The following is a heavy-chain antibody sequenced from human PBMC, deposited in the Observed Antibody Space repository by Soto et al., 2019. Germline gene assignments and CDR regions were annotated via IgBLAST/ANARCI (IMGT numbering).Heavy chain of an antibody. V-gene: IGHV3-48*01. CDR1: GFTFRNYG. CDR2: IGIGSSTK. D-gene: IGHD3-22*01. Sequence: PGGSLRLSCAASGFTFRNYGMNWVRQAPGKGLEGVSYIGIGSSTKYYADSVKVRFTISRDNAKNSLYLQMNSLRAEDTAVYYCARDQLYYNDISGRPLNDFDVWGQGTMVTVSS. J-gene: IGHJ3*01. CDR3: ARDQLYYNDISGRPLNDFDV.